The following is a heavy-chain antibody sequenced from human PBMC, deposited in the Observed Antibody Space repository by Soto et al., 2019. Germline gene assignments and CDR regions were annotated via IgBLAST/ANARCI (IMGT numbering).Heavy chain of an antibody. D-gene: IGHD3-3*01. Sequence: QMQLVQSGPEVKKPGTSVKVSCKASGFTLTSADVQWVRQTRVQRLEWIGWIVGGSGSTNYAQQFQGRLAITRDMSTSTVYMELSSLRSEDTAVYYCAADWSNRPFDFWGQVTLVTVSS. CDR2: IVGGSGST. CDR3: AADWSNRPFDF. V-gene: IGHV1-58*01. J-gene: IGHJ4*02. CDR1: GFTLTSAD.